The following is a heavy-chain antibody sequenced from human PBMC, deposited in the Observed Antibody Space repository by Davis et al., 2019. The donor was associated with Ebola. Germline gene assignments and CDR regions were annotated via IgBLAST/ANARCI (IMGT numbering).Heavy chain of an antibody. CDR3: ARTAGEWELLYFDY. V-gene: IGHV4-4*02. CDR1: GGSISSSNW. CDR2: IYPIGST. Sequence: MPSETLSLTCAVSGGSISSSNWWRWVRQPPGKGLEWIGEIYPIGSTNYNPSLKSRVTISVDKSKNQFSLKLSSVTAADTAVYSCARTAGEWELLYFDYWGQGTLVTVSS. D-gene: IGHD1-26*01. J-gene: IGHJ4*02.